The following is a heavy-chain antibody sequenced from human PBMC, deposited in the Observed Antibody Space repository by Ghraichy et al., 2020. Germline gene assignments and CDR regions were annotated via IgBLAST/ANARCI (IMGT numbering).Heavy chain of an antibody. V-gene: IGHV3-23*01. CDR1: GFTFSSCA. Sequence: GESLNISCIASGFTFSSCAMSWVRQAPGKGLEWVSVISERGDSTHYADSVKGRFTISRDNSKKTTYLELNSLRAEDTAIYYCASRPINMVRGVVDSWGQGTLVTVSS. CDR3: ASRPINMVRGVVDS. J-gene: IGHJ4*02. D-gene: IGHD3-10*01. CDR2: ISERGDST.